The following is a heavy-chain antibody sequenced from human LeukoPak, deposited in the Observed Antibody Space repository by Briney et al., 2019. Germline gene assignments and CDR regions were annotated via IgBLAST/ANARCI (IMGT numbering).Heavy chain of an antibody. Sequence: GASVKVSCKASGYTFTSYGISWVRQAPGQGLEWMGWISAYNGNTNYAQKLQGRVTMTTDTSTSTAYMELRSLRSDDTAVYYCARITDHVGLNYYYYMDVWGKGTTVTISS. D-gene: IGHD3-16*01. CDR3: ARITDHVGLNYYYYMDV. J-gene: IGHJ6*03. CDR2: ISAYNGNT. V-gene: IGHV1-18*01. CDR1: GYTFTSYG.